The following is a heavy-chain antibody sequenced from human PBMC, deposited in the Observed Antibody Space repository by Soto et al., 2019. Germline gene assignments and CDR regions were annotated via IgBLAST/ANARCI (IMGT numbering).Heavy chain of an antibody. Sequence: ASVKVSCKASGYTFTSYYMHWVRQAPGQGLEWMGIINPSGGSTSYAQKFQSRVTMTRDTSTSTVYMELSSLRSEDTAVYYCARKYYDILTGYYNDYYGMDVWGQGTTVTVSS. CDR1: GYTFTSYY. J-gene: IGHJ6*02. D-gene: IGHD3-9*01. CDR3: ARKYYDILTGYYNDYYGMDV. CDR2: INPSGGST. V-gene: IGHV1-46*01.